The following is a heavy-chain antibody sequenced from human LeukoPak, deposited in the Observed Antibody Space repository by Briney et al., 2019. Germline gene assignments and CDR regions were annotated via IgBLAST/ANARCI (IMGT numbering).Heavy chain of an antibody. CDR2: ITGSGGST. V-gene: IGHV3-23*01. D-gene: IGHD1-26*01. J-gene: IGHJ4*02. Sequence: GGSLRLSCAASGFTFSTYGMSWVRQAPGKGLEWVSAITGSGGSTYYADSVEGRFTISGDNSKNTLYLQINSLRVEDTAVYYCARDQLGAVLYFDYWGQGTLVTVSS. CDR1: GFTFSTYG. CDR3: ARDQLGAVLYFDY.